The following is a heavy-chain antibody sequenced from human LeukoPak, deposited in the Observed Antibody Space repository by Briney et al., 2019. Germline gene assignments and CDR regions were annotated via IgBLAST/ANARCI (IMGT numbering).Heavy chain of an antibody. Sequence: PGGSLRLSCAASGFTFSSYAMSWVRQAPGKGLEWVSAISGSGGSTYYADSVKGRFTISRDNSKNTLYLQTNSLRAEDTAVYYCAKPTAAGHYYYYYGMDVWGQGTTVTVSS. V-gene: IGHV3-23*01. CDR1: GFTFSSYA. J-gene: IGHJ6*02. CDR3: AKPTAAGHYYYYYGMDV. D-gene: IGHD6-13*01. CDR2: ISGSGGST.